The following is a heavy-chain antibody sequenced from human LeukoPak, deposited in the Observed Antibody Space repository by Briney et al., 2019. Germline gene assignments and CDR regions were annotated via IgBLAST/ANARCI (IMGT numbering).Heavy chain of an antibody. CDR1: GGSFSGYY. D-gene: IGHD3-3*01. Sequence: SETLSLTCAVYGGSFSGYYWSWIRQPPGKGLEWIGEINHSGSTNYNPSLKSRVTISVDTSKNQFSLKLSSVTAADTAVYYCATIFGVADRWGQGTLVTVSS. CDR3: ATIFGVADR. CDR2: INHSGST. V-gene: IGHV4-34*01. J-gene: IGHJ5*02.